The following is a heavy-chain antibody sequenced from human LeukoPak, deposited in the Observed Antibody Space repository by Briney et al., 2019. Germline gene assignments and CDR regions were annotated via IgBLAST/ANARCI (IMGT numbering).Heavy chain of an antibody. V-gene: IGHV4-39*01. D-gene: IGHD4-23*01. CDR3: ARYGGNSVYAFDI. Sequence: PSETLSLTCTVSGGSISSSSYYWGWIRQPPGKGLEWIGSIYYSGSTYYNPSLKSQVTISVDTSKNQFSLKLSSVTAADTAVYYCARYGGNSVYAFDIWGQGTMVTVSS. CDR1: GGSISSSSYY. CDR2: IYYSGST. J-gene: IGHJ3*02.